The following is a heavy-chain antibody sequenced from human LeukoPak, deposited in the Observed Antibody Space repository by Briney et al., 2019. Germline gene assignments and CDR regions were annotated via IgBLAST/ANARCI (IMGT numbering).Heavy chain of an antibody. Sequence: SETLSLTCTVSGGSISSYYWSWIRQPPGKGLEWIGYIYYSGSTNYNPSLKSQVTISVDTSKNQFSLKLSSVTAADTAVYYCARHNLGYSGYGPFDYWGQGTLVTVSS. CDR2: IYYSGST. V-gene: IGHV4-59*08. D-gene: IGHD5-12*01. CDR1: GGSISSYY. J-gene: IGHJ4*02. CDR3: ARHNLGYSGYGPFDY.